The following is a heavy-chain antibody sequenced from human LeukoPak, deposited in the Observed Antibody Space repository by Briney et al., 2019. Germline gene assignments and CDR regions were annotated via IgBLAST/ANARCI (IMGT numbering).Heavy chain of an antibody. CDR2: IRSDGSNK. D-gene: IGHD2-15*01. CDR3: AKDPRDEGYCSGGSCTVHFDY. Sequence: GGSLRLSCAASGFTFSSYGMHWVRQAPGKGLERVAVIRSDGSNKYYADSVKGRFTISRDNSKNTLYLQMNSLRAEDTAVYYCAKDPRDEGYCSGGSCTVHFDYWGQGTLVTVSS. V-gene: IGHV3-30*02. CDR1: GFTFSSYG. J-gene: IGHJ4*02.